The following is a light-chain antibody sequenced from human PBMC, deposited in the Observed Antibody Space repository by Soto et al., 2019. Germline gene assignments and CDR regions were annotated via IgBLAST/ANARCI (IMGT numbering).Light chain of an antibody. J-gene: IGKJ1*01. CDR3: HKYAFTPWT. CDR2: WAS. V-gene: IGKV4-1*01. CDR1: QSVLYSPNNKNY. Sequence: DIVMTQSPDSLAVSLVERATINCKSSQSVLYSPNNKNYLGWYQQKPGQPPKLLIYWASIRESGVPDRFRGSDSETDFTHTISGLQAEDPAVYYCHKYAFTPWTFGQGTKVEVK.